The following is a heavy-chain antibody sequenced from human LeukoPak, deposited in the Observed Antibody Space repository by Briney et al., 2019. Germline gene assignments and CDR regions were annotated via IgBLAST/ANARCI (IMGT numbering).Heavy chain of an antibody. CDR2: ISGSGGST. V-gene: IGHV3-23*01. D-gene: IGHD3-10*01. CDR3: AKAPAPIGRSGSYFLYYYYYMDV. Sequence: GGSLRLSCAASGFTFSSYAMSWVRQAPGKGLEWDSAISGSGGSTYYADSVKGRFTISRDNSKNTLYLQMNSLRAEDTAVYYCAKAPAPIGRSGSYFLYYYYYMDVWGKGTTVTVSS. J-gene: IGHJ6*03. CDR1: GFTFSSYA.